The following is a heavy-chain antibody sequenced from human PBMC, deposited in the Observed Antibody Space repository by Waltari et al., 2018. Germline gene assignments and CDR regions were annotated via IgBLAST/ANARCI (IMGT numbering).Heavy chain of an antibody. D-gene: IGHD6-13*01. CDR3: AKLIDPRRSWYPFDY. CDR1: GGSISSSNW. V-gene: IGHV4-4*02. Sequence: QVQLQESGPGLVKPSGTLSLTCAVSGGSISSSNWWSWVRQPPGKGLEWIGEIYHSGSTNYNPSLKSRVTISVDKSKNQFSLKLSSVTAEDTAVYYCAKLIDPRRSWYPFDYWGQGTLVTVSS. J-gene: IGHJ4*02. CDR2: IYHSGST.